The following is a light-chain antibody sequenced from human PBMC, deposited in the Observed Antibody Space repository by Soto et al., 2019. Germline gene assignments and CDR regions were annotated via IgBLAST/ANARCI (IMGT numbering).Light chain of an antibody. V-gene: IGKV3-11*01. J-gene: IGKJ3*01. CDR2: DAS. CDR1: QSVSSY. CDR3: QQRSNWHPIFT. Sequence: ILVTHSPATLSLSPGERATLSCRASQSVSSYLAWYQQKPGQPPSLLIYDASNSATGIPARFSGSGSGTDFTLTISSLKPEDFAVYYCQQRSNWHPIFTFGPGTKVDIK.